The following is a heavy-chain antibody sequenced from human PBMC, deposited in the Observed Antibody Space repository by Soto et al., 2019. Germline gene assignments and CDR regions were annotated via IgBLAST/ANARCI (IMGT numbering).Heavy chain of an antibody. CDR3: AREGFLEWLGGFDP. Sequence: QVQLQESGPGMVKPSQTLSLTCTVSGGSISGGDYYWSWIRQSPGKGLEWIGYIHYNGGTSYNPSLKSRLTMSVDTAQNQFSLKLSAVTAADTAVYYCAREGFLEWLGGFDPWGQGTLVIVSS. CDR2: IHYNGGT. V-gene: IGHV4-30-4*01. D-gene: IGHD3-3*01. J-gene: IGHJ5*02. CDR1: GGSISGGDYY.